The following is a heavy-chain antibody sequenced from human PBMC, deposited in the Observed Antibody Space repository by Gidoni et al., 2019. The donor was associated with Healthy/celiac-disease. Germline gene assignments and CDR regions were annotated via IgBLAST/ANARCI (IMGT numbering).Heavy chain of an antibody. CDR1: GFPFISYA. CDR3: ARAAYCGGDCYSGVLDY. J-gene: IGHJ4*02. Sequence: QVQLVESGGGVVQPGRSLRLSCAASGFPFISYAMHWVRQAPGKGLEWVAVISYDGSNKYYADSVKGRFTISRDNSKNTLYLQMNSLRAEDTAVYYCARAAYCGGDCYSGVLDYWGQGTLVTVSS. D-gene: IGHD2-21*02. CDR2: ISYDGSNK. V-gene: IGHV3-30-3*01.